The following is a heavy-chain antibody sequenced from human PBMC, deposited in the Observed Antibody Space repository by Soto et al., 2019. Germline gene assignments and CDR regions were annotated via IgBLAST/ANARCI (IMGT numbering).Heavy chain of an antibody. V-gene: IGHV3-23*01. J-gene: IGHJ4*02. CDR2: ILGGGDKT. CDR3: AKDRPPDRRLPFDH. D-gene: IGHD3-16*01. CDR1: GFTFSTYT. Sequence: EVQLLESGGGLIQPGGSLRLSCTASGFTFSTYTMSWVRQAPGKGLESVSGILGGGDKTFYADSVKGRFTISRDNSNNILYLQMNSLRAEDTAMYYCAKDRPPDRRLPFDHWGQGPLITASA.